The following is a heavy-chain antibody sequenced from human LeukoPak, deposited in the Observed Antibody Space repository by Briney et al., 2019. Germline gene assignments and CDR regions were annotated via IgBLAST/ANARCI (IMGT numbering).Heavy chain of an antibody. CDR3: ARDLGHYGSGSPY. V-gene: IGHV3-48*04. CDR2: IRSNSDAI. CDR1: GFSFSSYS. Sequence: GGSLRLSCAASGFSFSSYSMNWVRQAPGKGLEWLSYIRSNSDAIYYADSVKGRFTISRDNAKNSLYLQMNSLRAEDTAVYYCARDLGHYGSGSPYWGRGTLVTVSS. J-gene: IGHJ4*02. D-gene: IGHD3-10*01.